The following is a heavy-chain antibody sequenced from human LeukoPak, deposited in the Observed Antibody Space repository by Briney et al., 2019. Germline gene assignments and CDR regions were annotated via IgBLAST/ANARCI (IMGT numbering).Heavy chain of an antibody. V-gene: IGHV3-30*18. CDR3: AKFDGEPRVDYFDY. J-gene: IGHJ4*02. CDR2: ISYDGSKK. D-gene: IGHD3-10*01. Sequence: PGGSLRLSCAASGFTFSSYGIHWVRQAPGKGLEWVAVISYDGSKKYYADSVKGRFTISRDNSENTLYLQMNSLRAEDTAVYYCAKFDGEPRVDYFDYWGQGTLVTVSS. CDR1: GFTFSSYG.